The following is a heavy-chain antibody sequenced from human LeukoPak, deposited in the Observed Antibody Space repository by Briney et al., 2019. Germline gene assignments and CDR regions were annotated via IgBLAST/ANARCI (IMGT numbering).Heavy chain of an antibody. J-gene: IGHJ5*02. D-gene: IGHD2-8*01. CDR3: ARRVIMSAAGVPDTWLDP. CDR1: GGSISNYY. Sequence: SETLSLTCTVSGGSISNYYWNWIRQPPGKGLEWVGHISYSGGTKYNPSLQSRVTISIDTSKNQFSLNLSSVTAADTAVYYCARRVIMSAAGVPDTWLDPWGQGVLVTVSS. CDR2: ISYSGGT. V-gene: IGHV4-59*08.